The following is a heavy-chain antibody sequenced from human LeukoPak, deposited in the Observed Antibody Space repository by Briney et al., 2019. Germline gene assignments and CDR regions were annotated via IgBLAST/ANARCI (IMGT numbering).Heavy chain of an antibody. CDR2: ISSSSSSI. V-gene: IGHV3-21*01. CDR3: AGSLRGGGWYMY. D-gene: IGHD6-19*01. CDR1: GFTFSTYS. J-gene: IGHJ4*02. Sequence: GGSLRLSCAASGFTFSTYSMNWVRPAPRKGLEWVSSISSSSSSIYYSDSVKGRFTVSRDNTKNSLYLQMNSLRDEDTAVYYCAGSLRGGGWYMYWGQGTLVTVSS.